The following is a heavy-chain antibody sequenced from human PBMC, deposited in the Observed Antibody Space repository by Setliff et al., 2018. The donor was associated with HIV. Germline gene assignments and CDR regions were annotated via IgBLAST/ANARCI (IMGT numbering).Heavy chain of an antibody. CDR2: INPKSGAT. CDR1: GYRFTDFY. CDR3: ARDGYYDSSGYSAFDI. V-gene: IGHV1-2*02. J-gene: IGHJ3*02. D-gene: IGHD3-22*01. Sequence: ASVKVSCKTFGYRFTDFYVNWVRQAPGQGLERMGWINPKSGATKNAQKFQGRVTMTRDTSISTAYMELSRLRSDDTAVYYCARDGYYDSSGYSAFDIWGQGTMVTV.